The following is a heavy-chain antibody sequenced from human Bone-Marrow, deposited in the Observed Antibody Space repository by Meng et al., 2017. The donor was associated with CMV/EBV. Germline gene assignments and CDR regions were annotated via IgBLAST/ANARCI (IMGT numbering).Heavy chain of an antibody. J-gene: IGHJ6*02. Sequence: SVKVSCKASGGTFSSYAISWVRQAPGQGLEWMGGIIPIFGTANYAQKFQGRVTITTDESTSTAYMELSSLRSEDTAVYYCARTSPLQIAVAGGVYGMDVWGQGTTGTVSS. V-gene: IGHV1-69*05. CDR3: ARTSPLQIAVAGGVYGMDV. D-gene: IGHD6-19*01. CDR2: IIPIFGTA. CDR1: GGTFSSYA.